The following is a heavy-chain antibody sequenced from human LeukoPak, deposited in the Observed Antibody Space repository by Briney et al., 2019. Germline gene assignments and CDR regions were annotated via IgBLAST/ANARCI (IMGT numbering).Heavy chain of an antibody. CDR3: ARGDRGHNWFDP. D-gene: IGHD2-15*01. CDR2: IYYSGST. CDR1: GGSINNYY. J-gene: IGHJ5*02. Sequence: PSETLSLTCSVSGGSINNYYWSWIRQPPGKGLEWIGYIYYSGSTNYNPSLKSRVTISVDTSKNQFSLKLSSVTAADTAVYYCARGDRGHNWFDPWGQGTLVTVSS. V-gene: IGHV4-59*01.